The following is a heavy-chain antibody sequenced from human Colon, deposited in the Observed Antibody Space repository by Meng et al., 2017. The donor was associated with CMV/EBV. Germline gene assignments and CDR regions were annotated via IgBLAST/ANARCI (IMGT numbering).Heavy chain of an antibody. J-gene: IGHJ4*02. V-gene: IGHV1-69*05. CDR1: GGTLSDYA. CDR3: ARTHTDRGGNYFDY. D-gene: IGHD1-14*01. CDR2: IIPSVGAE. Sequence: SGGTLSDYAFNWVRQAPGQGLEWLGGIIPSVGAENIAQKFQGRVRVTRDESTRTVYMELSTLKSEDTAVYYCARTHTDRGGNYFDYWGQGTLVTVSS.